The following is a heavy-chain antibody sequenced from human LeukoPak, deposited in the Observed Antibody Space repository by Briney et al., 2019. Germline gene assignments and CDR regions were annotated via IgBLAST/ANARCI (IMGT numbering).Heavy chain of an antibody. Sequence: PGGSLRLSCEASGFTFNNYWMSWVRQAPGRGLEWVANIRYDGSEKHYVDSVKGRFTISRDNAKNSLYLQVNSLRAEDTAVYYCAELGITMIGGVWGKGTTVTISS. V-gene: IGHV3-7*01. CDR1: GFTFNNYW. D-gene: IGHD3-10*02. CDR3: AELGITMIGGV. CDR2: IRYDGSEK. J-gene: IGHJ6*04.